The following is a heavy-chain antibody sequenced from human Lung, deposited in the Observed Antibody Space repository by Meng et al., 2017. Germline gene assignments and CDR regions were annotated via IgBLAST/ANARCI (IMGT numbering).Heavy chain of an antibody. CDR2: INHSGST. D-gene: IGHD4-11*01. J-gene: IGHJ4*02. CDR1: GGSFSDYY. CDR3: ARGPTTMAHDFDY. V-gene: IGHV4-34*01. Sequence: QRQLQQWVAGLLKPPETLSPTCVVSGGSFSDYYWSWIRQPPGKGLEWIGEINHSGSTNYNPSLESRATISVDTSQNNLSLKLSSVTAADSAVYYCARGPTTMAHDFDYWGQGTLVTVSS.